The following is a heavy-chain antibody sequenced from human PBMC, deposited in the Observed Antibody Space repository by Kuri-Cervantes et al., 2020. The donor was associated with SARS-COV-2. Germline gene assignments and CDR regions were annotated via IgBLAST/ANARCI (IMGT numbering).Heavy chain of an antibody. CDR3: ARGRRYSLPGGLDY. CDR1: GGSFSGYY. J-gene: IGHJ4*02. Sequence: ETMSLTWAVYGGSFSGYYWSWIRQPPGKGLEWIGEINHSGSTNYNPSLKSRVTISVETSKNQFSLKLSSVTAADTAVYYCARGRRYSLPGGLDYWGQGTLVTVSS. V-gene: IGHV4-34*01. CDR2: INHSGST. D-gene: IGHD3-9*01.